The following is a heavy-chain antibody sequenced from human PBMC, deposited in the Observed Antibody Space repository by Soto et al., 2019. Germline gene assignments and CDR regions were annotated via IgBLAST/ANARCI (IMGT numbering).Heavy chain of an antibody. D-gene: IGHD3-3*01. V-gene: IGHV4-39*01. Sequence: SETLSLTCTVSGGSISSSTYYWGWFRQTPGKGLEWIGNVYYSGSTYYNPSLKSRLSMSVDTSKSQFSLNLNSVTAADTAVYYCARLPRYDFWTWGQGTLVTVSS. CDR2: VYYSGST. CDR1: GGSISSSTYY. CDR3: ARLPRYDFWT. J-gene: IGHJ5*02.